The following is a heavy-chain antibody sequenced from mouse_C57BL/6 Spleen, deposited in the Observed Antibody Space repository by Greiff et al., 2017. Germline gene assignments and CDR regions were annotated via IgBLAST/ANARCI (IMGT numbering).Heavy chain of an antibody. CDR3: TRRGTTVGPFDY. CDR1: GYTFTDYE. J-gene: IGHJ2*01. Sequence: QVQLQQSGAELVRPGASVTLSCKASGYTFTDYEMHWVKQTPVHGLEWIGAIDPETGGTASNQKFKGTAILTADKSSSTAYLELRSLTSEDSAVDYCTRRGTTVGPFDYWGQGTTLTVA. D-gene: IGHD1-1*01. CDR2: IDPETGGT. V-gene: IGHV1-15*01.